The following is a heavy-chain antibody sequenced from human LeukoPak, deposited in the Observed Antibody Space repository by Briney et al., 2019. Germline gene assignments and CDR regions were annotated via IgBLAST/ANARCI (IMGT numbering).Heavy chain of an antibody. J-gene: IGHJ4*02. D-gene: IGHD2-2*01. Sequence: GGSLRLSCAASGFTFSSYGMHRVRQAPGKGLEWVAFIRYDGSNKYYADSVKGRFTISRDNSKNTLYLQMNSLRAEDTAVYYCAKNLPAAMMWGFDYWGQGTLVTVSS. CDR3: AKNLPAAMMWGFDY. V-gene: IGHV3-30*02. CDR2: IRYDGSNK. CDR1: GFTFSSYG.